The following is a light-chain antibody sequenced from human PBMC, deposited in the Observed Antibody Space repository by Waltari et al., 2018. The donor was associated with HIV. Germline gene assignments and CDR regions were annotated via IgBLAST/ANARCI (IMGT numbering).Light chain of an antibody. CDR3: SSYATGNNVI. CDR1: SSDVGASKY. J-gene: IGLJ2*01. CDR2: EVT. V-gene: IGLV2-8*01. Sequence: QSALTQPPSAFGSPGPSVTIPCTGTSSDVGASKYVSLYQQHPGKAPKLMIYEVTKRPSGVPDRFSGSKSGNTASLTVSGLQAEDEADYHCSSYATGNNVIFGGGTKLTVL.